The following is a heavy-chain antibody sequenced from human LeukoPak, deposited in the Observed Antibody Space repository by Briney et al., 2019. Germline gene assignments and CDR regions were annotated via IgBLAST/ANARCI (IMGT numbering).Heavy chain of an antibody. V-gene: IGHV4-4*07. J-gene: IGHJ4*02. CDR1: GGSISSNY. D-gene: IGHD2-2*01. CDR2: IYNSGNI. CDR3: ARSRPVHCSIISCYGLDPFAY. Sequence: SGTLSLTCTVSGGSISSNYWSWIRQPAGKGLEWIGRIYNSGNINYNPSLKSRATMSVDASKNQFSLKLSSVTAADTAIYYCARSRPVHCSIISCYGLDPFAYWGQGTLVTVPS.